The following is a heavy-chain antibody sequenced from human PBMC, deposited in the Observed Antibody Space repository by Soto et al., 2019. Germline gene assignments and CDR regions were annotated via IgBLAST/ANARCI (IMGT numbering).Heavy chain of an antibody. J-gene: IGHJ4*02. V-gene: IGHV4-59*01. CDR2: IHYSGTT. CDR3: AAGETSSRNLAPYYLDF. D-gene: IGHD6-13*01. CDR1: GGSMRNYF. Sequence: SETLSLTCTVSGGSMRNYFWTWIRQPPGKGLEWIGYIHYSGTTSFFPSYNPSLRSRVTISEDTSKNQFSLKLLSVTTADTAVYFCAAGETSSRNLAPYYLDFWGKATLVTVSS.